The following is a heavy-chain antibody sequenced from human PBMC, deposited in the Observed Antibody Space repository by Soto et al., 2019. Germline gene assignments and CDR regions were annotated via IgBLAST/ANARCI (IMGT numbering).Heavy chain of an antibody. D-gene: IGHD4-17*01. Sequence: ETLSLTCTVSGGSISSYYWSWIRQPPGKGLEWIGYIYYSGSTNYNPSLKSRVTISVDTSKNQFSLKLSSVTAADTAVYYCARVPTVTTLGAFDIWGQGTMVTVSS. CDR3: ARVPTVTTLGAFDI. CDR1: GGSISSYY. V-gene: IGHV4-59*01. J-gene: IGHJ3*02. CDR2: IYYSGST.